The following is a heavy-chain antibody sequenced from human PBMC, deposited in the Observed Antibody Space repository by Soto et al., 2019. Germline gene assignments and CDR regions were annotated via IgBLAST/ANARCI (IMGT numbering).Heavy chain of an antibody. CDR1: GGSFSGYY. Sequence: QVQLQQWGAGLLKPSETLSLTCAVYGGSFSGYYWSWIRQPPGKGLEWIGEINHSGSTNYNPSLKSRVIISVDTSKNQFSLKLSSVTAADTAVYYCVRGVGGDYWGQGTLVTVSS. D-gene: IGHD2-15*01. CDR3: VRGVGGDY. J-gene: IGHJ4*02. V-gene: IGHV4-34*01. CDR2: INHSGST.